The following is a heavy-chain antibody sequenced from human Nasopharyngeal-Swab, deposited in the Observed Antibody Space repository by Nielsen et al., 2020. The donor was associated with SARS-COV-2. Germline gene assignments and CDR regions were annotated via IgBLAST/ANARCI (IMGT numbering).Heavy chain of an antibody. D-gene: IGHD3-3*01. CDR3: ASSPYDFWSGYRFDY. J-gene: IGHJ4*02. CDR1: GGSISSYY. Sequence: SETLSLTCTVSGGSISSYYWSWIRQPPGKGLEWIGYIYYSGSTNYNPSLKSRVTISVDTSKNQFSLKLRSVTAADTAVYYCASSPYDFWSGYRFDYWGQGTLVTVSS. CDR2: IYYSGST. V-gene: IGHV4-59*13.